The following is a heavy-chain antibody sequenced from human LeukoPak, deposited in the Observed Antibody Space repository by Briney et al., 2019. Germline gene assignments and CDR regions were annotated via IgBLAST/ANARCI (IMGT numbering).Heavy chain of an antibody. J-gene: IGHJ4*02. Sequence: GASVKVSCKASGYTFTGYYMHWVRQAPGQGLEWMGRIDPNSGGTNYAQKFQGRVTMTRDTSISTAYMELSRLRSDDTAVYYCVRDRLEGNYYDSSGYQTFDYWGQGTLVTVSS. V-gene: IGHV1-2*06. D-gene: IGHD3-22*01. CDR1: GYTFTGYY. CDR3: VRDRLEGNYYDSSGYQTFDY. CDR2: IDPNSGGT.